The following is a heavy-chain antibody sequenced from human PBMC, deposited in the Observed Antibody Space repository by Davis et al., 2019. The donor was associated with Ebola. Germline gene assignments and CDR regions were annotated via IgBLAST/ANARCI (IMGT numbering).Heavy chain of an antibody. CDR1: GFTFSRYA. CDR3: AKEGAWGNWYLDL. Sequence: PGGSLRLSCAASGFTFSRYAMHWVRQAPGKGLEWVAAIAYDQSTKYYADSVKGRFTLSRDNFKNTLDLQMNSLRPEDTAVYYCAKEGAWGNWYLDLWGRGTLVTVSS. J-gene: IGHJ2*01. CDR2: IAYDQSTK. D-gene: IGHD3-16*01. V-gene: IGHV3-30-3*01.